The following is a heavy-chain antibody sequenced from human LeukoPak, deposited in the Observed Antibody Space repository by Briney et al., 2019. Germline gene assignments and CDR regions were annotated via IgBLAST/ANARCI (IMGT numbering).Heavy chain of an antibody. CDR1: GFTFTSSA. Sequence: GASVKVSCKASGFTFTSSAMQWVRQARGQRLEWIGWIVVGSGNTNYAQKFQERVTITRDMSTSTAYMELSSLRSEDTAVYYCAALMVGATSGGNWFDPWGQGTLVTVSS. CDR2: IVVGSGNT. V-gene: IGHV1-58*02. J-gene: IGHJ5*02. CDR3: AALMVGATSGGNWFDP. D-gene: IGHD1-26*01.